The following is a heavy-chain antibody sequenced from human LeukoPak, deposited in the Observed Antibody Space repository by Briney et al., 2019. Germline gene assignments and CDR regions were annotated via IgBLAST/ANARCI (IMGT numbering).Heavy chain of an antibody. CDR2: ISGSGGST. CDR1: GFTFSSYA. Sequence: GGSLRLSCAASGFTFSSYAMSWVRQAPGKGLEWVSAISGSGGSTYYADSVKGRFTISRDNSKNTLYLQMDSLRAEDTAVYYCAKDQRENGMSSGWYWGQGTLVTVSS. J-gene: IGHJ4*02. V-gene: IGHV3-23*01. D-gene: IGHD6-19*01. CDR3: AKDQRENGMSSGWY.